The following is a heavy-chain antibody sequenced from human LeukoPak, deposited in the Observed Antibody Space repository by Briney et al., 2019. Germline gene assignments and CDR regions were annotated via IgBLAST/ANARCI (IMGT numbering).Heavy chain of an antibody. Sequence: KPSETLSLTCTVSGGTISSNSLYWSWVRQPPGKGLDWIGSIYYSQNTYYNPSLKSRLPLSVDASKNQFSLTLTSVTAADTAVYYCTGDSGVVNDYYFHYWGPGTLVSVSS. J-gene: IGHJ4*02. CDR2: IYYSQNT. CDR3: TGDSGVVNDYYFHY. D-gene: IGHD2-21*01. V-gene: IGHV4-39*01. CDR1: GGTISSNSLY.